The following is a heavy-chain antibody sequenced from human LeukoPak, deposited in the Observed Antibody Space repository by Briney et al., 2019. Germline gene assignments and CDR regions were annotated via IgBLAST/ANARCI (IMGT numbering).Heavy chain of an antibody. CDR2: INPNSGGT. CDR3: ATAYCSSTSCPNWFDP. D-gene: IGHD2-2*01. J-gene: IGHJ5*02. Sequence: ASVKVSCKASGYTLTGYYMHWVRQAPGQGLEWMGWINPNSGGTNYAQKFQGRVTMTRDTSISTAYMELSSLRSEDTAVYYCATAYCSSTSCPNWFDPWAREPWSPSPQ. CDR1: GYTLTGYY. V-gene: IGHV1-2*02.